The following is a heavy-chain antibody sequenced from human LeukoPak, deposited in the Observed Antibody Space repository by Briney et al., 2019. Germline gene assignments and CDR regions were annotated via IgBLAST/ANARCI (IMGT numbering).Heavy chain of an antibody. V-gene: IGHV5-51*01. CDR1: GYSFTNYW. J-gene: IGHJ4*02. CDR2: IYPGDSDT. D-gene: IGHD2-2*02. CDR3: ARQGICSTTGRYSDY. Sequence: GESLKISCKDSGYSFTNYWIGWVRQMPGKGLEWMGIIYPGDSDTRYSPSFQGQVTISADKSISTAYLQWSSLKASDTAMYYCARQGICSTTGRYSDYWGQGTLVTVSS.